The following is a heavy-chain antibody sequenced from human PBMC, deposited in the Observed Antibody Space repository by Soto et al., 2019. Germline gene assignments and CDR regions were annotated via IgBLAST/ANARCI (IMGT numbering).Heavy chain of an antibody. CDR1: GGSISSYY. Sequence: TLSLTCTVSGGSISSYYWSGIRQPPGKGLEWIGYIYYSGSTNYNPSLKSRVTISVDTSKNQFSLKLSSVTAADTAVYYCARGDYYDSSGPVDYWGQGTLVTVSS. J-gene: IGHJ4*02. CDR3: ARGDYYDSSGPVDY. CDR2: IYYSGST. V-gene: IGHV4-59*01. D-gene: IGHD3-22*01.